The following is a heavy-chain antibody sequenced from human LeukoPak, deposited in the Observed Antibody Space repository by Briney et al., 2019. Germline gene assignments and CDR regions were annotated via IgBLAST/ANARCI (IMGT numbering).Heavy chain of an antibody. CDR2: IRGDGSNK. V-gene: IGHV3-30*02. J-gene: IGHJ4*02. CDR3: AKDLDWAY. D-gene: IGHD1-1*01. CDR1: GFTFSSYG. Sequence: GGSLRLSCAASGFTFSSYGMHWVRQAPGKGLEWVAFIRGDGSNKYYADSVQGRFTISRANSKNTLYLQMNSLRAEDTAVYYCAKDLDWAYWGQGTLVTVSS.